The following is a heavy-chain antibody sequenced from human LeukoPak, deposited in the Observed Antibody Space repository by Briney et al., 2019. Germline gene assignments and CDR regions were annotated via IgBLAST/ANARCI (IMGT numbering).Heavy chain of an antibody. J-gene: IGHJ4*02. Sequence: GGXLRLSCAASGFTFSSYAMSWVRQAPGKGLEWVSAVSGSGGSTYYADSVKGRLTISRDNSNNTLYLQMNSLRAEDTAVYYCAQADTITMIVVVVGALYWGQGTLVTVSS. D-gene: IGHD3-22*01. V-gene: IGHV3-23*01. CDR1: GFTFSSYA. CDR3: AQADTITMIVVVVGALY. CDR2: VSGSGGST.